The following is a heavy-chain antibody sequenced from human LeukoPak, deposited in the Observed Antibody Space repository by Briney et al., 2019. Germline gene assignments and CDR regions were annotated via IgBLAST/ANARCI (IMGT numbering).Heavy chain of an antibody. CDR2: IYSGGST. CDR1: GFTVSSNY. Sequence: TGGSLRLSCAASGFTVSSNYMSWVRQAPGKGLEWVSVIYSGGSTYYADSVKGRFTISRDNSKNTLYLQMNSLRAEDTAVYYCARVAIGDYFDYRGQGTLVTVSS. D-gene: IGHD3-10*01. CDR3: ARVAIGDYFDY. V-gene: IGHV3-53*01. J-gene: IGHJ4*02.